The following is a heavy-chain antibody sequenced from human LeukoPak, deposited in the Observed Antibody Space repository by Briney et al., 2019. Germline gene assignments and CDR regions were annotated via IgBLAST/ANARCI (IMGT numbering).Heavy chain of an antibody. CDR3: ARDLTGMTDEDWFDP. CDR1: GYTFTGYY. J-gene: IGHJ5*02. V-gene: IGHV1-2*02. CDR2: INPNSGGT. D-gene: IGHD1-20*01. Sequence: ASVKVSCKASGYTFTGYYMHWVRQAPGQGLEWMGWINPNSGGTNYAQKFQGGVTMTRDTSISTAYMELSRLRSDDTAVYYCARDLTGMTDEDWFDPWGQGTLVTVSS.